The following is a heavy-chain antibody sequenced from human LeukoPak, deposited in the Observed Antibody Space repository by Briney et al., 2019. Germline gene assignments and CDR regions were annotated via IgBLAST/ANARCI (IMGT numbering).Heavy chain of an antibody. CDR3: AISPVDTAMVTEA. J-gene: IGHJ5*02. V-gene: IGHV3-21*01. Sequence: GGSLRLSCAASGFTFSSYSMNWVRQAPGKGLEWVSSISSSSSYIYYAGSVKGRFTISRDNAKNSLYLQVNSLRAEDTAVYYCAISPVDTAMVTEAWGQGTLVTVSS. CDR1: GFTFSSYS. D-gene: IGHD5-18*01. CDR2: ISSSSSYI.